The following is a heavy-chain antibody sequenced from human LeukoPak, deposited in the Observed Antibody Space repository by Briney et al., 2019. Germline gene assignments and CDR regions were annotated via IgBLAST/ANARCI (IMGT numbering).Heavy chain of an antibody. D-gene: IGHD4-23*01. CDR2: ISSNGGST. J-gene: IGHJ3*02. Sequence: PGRSLRLSCAASGFTFSSYAMHWVRQAPGKGLEYVSAISSNGGSTYYANSVKGRFTISRDNSKNTLYLQMGSLRAEDMAVYYCAREGHLTLSGAFDIWGQGTMVTVSS. V-gene: IGHV3-64*01. CDR3: AREGHLTLSGAFDI. CDR1: GFTFSSYA.